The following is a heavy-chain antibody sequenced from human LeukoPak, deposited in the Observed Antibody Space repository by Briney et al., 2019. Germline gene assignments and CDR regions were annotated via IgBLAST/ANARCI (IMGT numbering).Heavy chain of an antibody. D-gene: IGHD3-3*01. J-gene: IGHJ4*02. CDR2: MSGSGGST. Sequence: GGSLRLSCAASGFTFSSYAMSWVRQTPGKGLEWVSGMSGSGGSTYSADSVKGRFTISRDNSKNTLYLQMSSLRAEDTAVYYCAKDGDYNVWSEYTSYPFDYWGQGTLVTVSS. CDR3: AKDGDYNVWSEYTSYPFDY. V-gene: IGHV3-23*01. CDR1: GFTFSSYA.